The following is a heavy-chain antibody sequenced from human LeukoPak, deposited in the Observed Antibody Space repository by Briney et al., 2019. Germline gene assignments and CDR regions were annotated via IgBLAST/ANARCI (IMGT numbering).Heavy chain of an antibody. CDR1: GFNFSSYW. CDR2: IKQDGSEK. CDR3: AKWNRYCSGGSCYFEYYFDY. V-gene: IGHV3-7*01. Sequence: GGSLRLSCAASGFNFSSYWMGWVRQAPGKGLEWVANIKQDGSEKYYVDSVKGRFTISRDNAKNSLYLQMNSLRAEDTAVYYCAKWNRYCSGGSCYFEYYFDYWGQGTLVTVSS. J-gene: IGHJ4*02. D-gene: IGHD2-15*01.